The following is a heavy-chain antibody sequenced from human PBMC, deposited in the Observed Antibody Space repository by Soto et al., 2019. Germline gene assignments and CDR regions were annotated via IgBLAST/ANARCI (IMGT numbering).Heavy chain of an antibody. CDR3: AHAYGRTSWPNDVFDV. V-gene: IGHV2-5*02. J-gene: IGHJ3*01. CDR2: IYWDDDQ. Sequence: QITLKESGPTLVKPTQTLTLTCTFSGFSLSADGVGVGWIRQPPGKALEWLALIYWDDDQRYSPSLKTRLTITKDTSKNQVVLTMTNMDTVDTATYYCAHAYGRTSWPNDVFDVWGQGTVVTVSS. D-gene: IGHD2-2*01. CDR1: GFSLSADGVG.